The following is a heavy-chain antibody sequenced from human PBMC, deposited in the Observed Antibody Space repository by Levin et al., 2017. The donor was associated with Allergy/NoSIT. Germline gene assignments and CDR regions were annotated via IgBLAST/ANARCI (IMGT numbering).Heavy chain of an antibody. D-gene: IGHD1/OR15-1a*01. V-gene: IGHV4-31*03. CDR2: IYYSGST. Sequence: SETLSLTCTVSGGSISSGGYYWSWIRQHPGKGLEWIGYIYYSGSTYYNPSLKSRVTISVDTSKNQFSLKLSSVTAADTAVYYCARSRTSLNNPPYFDYWGQGTLVTVSS. J-gene: IGHJ4*02. CDR3: ARSRTSLNNPPYFDY. CDR1: GGSISSGGYY.